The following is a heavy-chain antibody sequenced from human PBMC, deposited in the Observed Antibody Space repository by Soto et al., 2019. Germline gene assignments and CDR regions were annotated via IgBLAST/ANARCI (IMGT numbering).Heavy chain of an antibody. V-gene: IGHV1-8*01. Sequence: QVQLVQSGAEVKKPGASVKVSCKASGYTFTSYDINWVGQANRQGLEWRGWTNPNSGYTGYAQKDQGRVTMTRNTSISTAYMELSSLRSEDTALYYCASDRGVYCDHWGSGTLVTVSS. CDR3: ASDRGVYCDH. D-gene: IGHD3-22*01. CDR2: TNPNSGYT. CDR1: GYTFTSYD. J-gene: IGHJ4*02.